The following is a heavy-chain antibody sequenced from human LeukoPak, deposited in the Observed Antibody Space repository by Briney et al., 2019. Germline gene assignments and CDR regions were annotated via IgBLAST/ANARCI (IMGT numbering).Heavy chain of an antibody. J-gene: IGHJ4*02. Sequence: GGSLRLSCAASGFTFSSYSMNWVRQAPGKGLEWVSSISSSSSNIYYADSVKGRFTISRDNAKNTLYLQMNSLRAEDTAVYYCARRGTVDRTKEKDYWGQGTLVTVSS. CDR1: GFTFSSYS. V-gene: IGHV3-21*01. CDR2: ISSSSSNI. D-gene: IGHD1-14*01. CDR3: ARRGTVDRTKEKDY.